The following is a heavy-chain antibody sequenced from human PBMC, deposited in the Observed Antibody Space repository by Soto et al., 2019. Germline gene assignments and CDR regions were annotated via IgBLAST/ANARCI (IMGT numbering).Heavy chain of an antibody. V-gene: IGHV3-33*01. J-gene: IGHJ4*02. CDR1: GFTFSSYG. CDR3: ARTHFSYGLLFDY. Sequence: PGGSLGLSCAASGFTFSSYGMHWVRQAPGKGLEWVAVIWYDGSNKYYADSVKGRFTISRDNSKNTLYLQMNSLRAEDTAVYYCARTHFSYGLLFDYWGQGTLVTVSS. D-gene: IGHD5-18*01. CDR2: IWYDGSNK.